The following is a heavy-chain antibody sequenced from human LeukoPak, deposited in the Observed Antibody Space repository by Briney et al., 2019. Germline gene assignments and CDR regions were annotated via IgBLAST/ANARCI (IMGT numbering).Heavy chain of an antibody. CDR1: GGSISSYY. CDR3: ARDKYCSGGSCYGRSAFDI. Sequence: SETLSLTCTVSGGSISSYYWSWIRQPPGKGLEWIGYIYYSGSTNYNPSLKSRVTISVDTSKNQFSLKLSSVTAADTAVYYCARDKYCSGGSCYGRSAFDIWGQGTMVTVSS. V-gene: IGHV4-59*12. CDR2: IYYSGST. J-gene: IGHJ3*02. D-gene: IGHD2-15*01.